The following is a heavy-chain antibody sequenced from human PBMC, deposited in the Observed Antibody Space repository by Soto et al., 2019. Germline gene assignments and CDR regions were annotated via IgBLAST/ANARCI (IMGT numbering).Heavy chain of an antibody. D-gene: IGHD1-26*01. Sequence: ASVKVSCKASGGTFSSSSISWVRQAPGQRLEWMGWVNAGNGNTEYSQKFQGRVTITRDTSASTVYMELSSLRSEDTAVYYCARGSGSLLSYFDYWGQGTLVTVSS. CDR1: GGTFSSSS. CDR3: ARGSGSLLSYFDY. CDR2: VNAGNGNT. J-gene: IGHJ4*02. V-gene: IGHV1-3*01.